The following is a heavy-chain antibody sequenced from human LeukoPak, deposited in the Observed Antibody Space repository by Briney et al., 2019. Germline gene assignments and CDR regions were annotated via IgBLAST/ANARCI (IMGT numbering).Heavy chain of an antibody. V-gene: IGHV3-30-3*01. CDR3: AKDIKGTNYYYYGMGA. D-gene: IGHD1-14*01. Sequence: PGRSLRLSCAASGFTFSSYAMHWVRQAPGKGLEWVAVISYDGSNKYYADSVKGRFTISRDNSKNTLYLQMNSLRVEDTAVYYCAKDIKGTNYYYYGMGAWGQGTTVTVSS. CDR2: ISYDGSNK. J-gene: IGHJ6*02. CDR1: GFTFSSYA.